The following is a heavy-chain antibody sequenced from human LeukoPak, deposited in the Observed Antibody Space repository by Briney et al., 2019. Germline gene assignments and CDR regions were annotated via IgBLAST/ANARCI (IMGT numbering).Heavy chain of an antibody. D-gene: IGHD1-20*01. CDR1: GYTFTGYY. V-gene: IGHV1-2*02. CDR2: INPNSGGT. J-gene: IGHJ4*02. Sequence: ASVKVSCKASGYTFTGYYMHWVRQAPGQGLEWMGWINPNSGGTNYAQKFQGRVTMTRDTSISTAYMELSRLRSDDTAVYYCARGRIGRYNWNGGPGDYWGQGTLVTVSS. CDR3: ARGRIGRYNWNGGPGDY.